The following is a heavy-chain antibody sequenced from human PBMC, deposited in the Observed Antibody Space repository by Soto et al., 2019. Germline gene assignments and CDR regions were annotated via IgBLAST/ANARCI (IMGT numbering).Heavy chain of an antibody. CDR1: GFTFSSYG. V-gene: IGHV3-30*18. J-gene: IGHJ6*02. Sequence: GGSLRLSCAASGFTFSSYGMHWVRQAPGKGLEWVAVISYDGSNKYYADSVKGRFTISRDNSKNTLYLQMNSLRAEDTAVYYCAKDLSVSHYDFWSGYYPLHYGMDVWGQGTTVTVSS. CDR3: AKDLSVSHYDFWSGYYPLHYGMDV. CDR2: ISYDGSNK. D-gene: IGHD3-3*01.